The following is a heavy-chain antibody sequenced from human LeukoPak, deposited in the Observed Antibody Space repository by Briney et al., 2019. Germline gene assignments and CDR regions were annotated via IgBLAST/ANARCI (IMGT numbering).Heavy chain of an antibody. CDR1: GFTCSRYG. V-gene: IGHV3-64D*09. J-gene: IGHJ6*02. D-gene: IGHD3-22*01. CDR3: VNPGWYYDSSGYSYYYGMDV. CDR2: FVSNGDST. Sequence: QAGGSLRLSCSACGFTCSRYGMQWVRQAPGKGLEYLSAFVSNGDSTYYAGSVKGRFNISRDNAKNTLYLQMSSLRPDDTAVYYCVNPGWYYDSSGYSYYYGMDVWGQGTTVTVSS.